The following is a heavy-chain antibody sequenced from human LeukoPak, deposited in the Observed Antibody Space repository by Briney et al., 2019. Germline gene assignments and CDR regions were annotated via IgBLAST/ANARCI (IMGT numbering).Heavy chain of an antibody. CDR3: AKGCSNGPDSFDI. D-gene: IGHD2-8*01. CDR1: GFIFSRFS. J-gene: IGHJ3*02. Sequence: QPGGSLRLSCAPSGFIFSRFSMSSVRQTPGNGLHWVSGIGSGGTTHYADYVKGRFTISRDNSKNTLYLQLNSLRVEDTAVYYCAKGCSNGPDSFDIWGQGTMVTVSS. CDR2: IGSGGTT. V-gene: IGHV3-23*01.